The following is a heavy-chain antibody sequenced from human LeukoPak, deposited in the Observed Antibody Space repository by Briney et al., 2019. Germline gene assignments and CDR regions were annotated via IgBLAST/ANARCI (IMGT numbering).Heavy chain of an antibody. D-gene: IGHD5-12*01. J-gene: IGHJ4*02. CDR1: GGSFSGYY. V-gene: IGHV4-34*01. CDR2: INHSGST. CDR3: ARCIVATVIDY. Sequence: SETLSLTCAVYGGSFSGYYWSWIRQPPGKGLEWIGEINHSGSTNYNPSIKSRVTISVDTSKNQFSLKLSSVTAADTAVYYCARCIVATVIDYWGQGTLVTVSS.